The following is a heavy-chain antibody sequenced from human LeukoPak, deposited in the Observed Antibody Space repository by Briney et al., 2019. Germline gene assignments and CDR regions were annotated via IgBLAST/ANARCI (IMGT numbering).Heavy chain of an antibody. J-gene: IGHJ6*04. Sequence: SETLSLTCAVYGGSFSGYYWSWIRQPPGKGLEWIGEINHSGSTNYNPSLKSRVTISVDTSKNQFSLKLSSVTAADTAVYYCARRPPKNSALDVWGKGAAVTVSS. CDR1: GGSFSGYY. V-gene: IGHV4-34*01. CDR2: INHSGST. CDR3: ARRPPKNSALDV. D-gene: IGHD2/OR15-2a*01.